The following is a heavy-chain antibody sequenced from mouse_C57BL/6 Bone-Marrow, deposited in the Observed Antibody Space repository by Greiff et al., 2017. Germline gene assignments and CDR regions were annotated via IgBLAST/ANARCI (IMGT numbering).Heavy chain of an antibody. J-gene: IGHJ4*01. CDR1: GFSLTSYA. Sequence: VKVVESGPGLVAPSQSLSITCTVSGFSLTSYAISWVRQPPGKGLEWLGVIWTGGGTNYNSALKSRLSISKDNSKSQVFLKMNSLQTDDTARYYCARTRTQLTGLYWAMDYWGQGTSVTVSS. D-gene: IGHD4-1*01. CDR2: IWTGGGT. V-gene: IGHV2-9-1*01. CDR3: ARTRTQLTGLYWAMDY.